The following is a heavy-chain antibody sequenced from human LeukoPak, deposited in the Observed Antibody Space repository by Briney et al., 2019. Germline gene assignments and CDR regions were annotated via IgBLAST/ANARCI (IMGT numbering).Heavy chain of an antibody. CDR3: ARVPTVTHYFDY. J-gene: IGHJ4*02. V-gene: IGHV4-31*03. CDR2: IYYSGST. Sequence: PSETLSLTCTVSSVSISSADYYWNWVRQHPGKGLEWIGYIYYSGSTYYNPSLKSRVTISVDTSKNQFSLKLSSVTAADTAVYYCARVPTVTHYFDYWGQGTLVTVSS. D-gene: IGHD4-17*01. CDR1: SVSISSADYY.